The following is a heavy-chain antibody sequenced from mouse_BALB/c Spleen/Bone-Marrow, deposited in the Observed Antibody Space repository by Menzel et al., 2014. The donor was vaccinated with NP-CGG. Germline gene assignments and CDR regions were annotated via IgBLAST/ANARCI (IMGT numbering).Heavy chain of an antibody. CDR2: ISTYSGNT. D-gene: IGHD2-14*01. CDR3: ASRGYDVAMDY. Sequence: VQLQQSGPELVRPGVSVKISCKGSGYKFTDYAMHWVKQSHAKSLEWIGVISTYSGNTNYNQKFKGKATMTVDKSSSTAYMGLARVASEDSAIYSCASRGYDVAMDYWGQGTPVTVSS. J-gene: IGHJ4*01. V-gene: IGHV1-67*01. CDR1: GYKFTDYA.